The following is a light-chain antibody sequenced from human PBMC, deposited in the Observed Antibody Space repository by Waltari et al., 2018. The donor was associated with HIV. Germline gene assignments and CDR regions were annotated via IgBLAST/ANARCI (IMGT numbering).Light chain of an antibody. CDR2: EVN. J-gene: IGLJ1*01. V-gene: IGLV2-23*02. CDR1: SHNVGRHNA. CDR3: CSFAGDMDSQISNYV. Sequence: QSALTQPTSVSGSLGQSVTISCTGGSHNVGRHNAVSWYKQHPGKVPKLLIFEVNKRPSGVSSRFFGSKSGNTASLTISRLQSDDEAAYYCCSFAGDMDSQISNYVFGTGTTVTV.